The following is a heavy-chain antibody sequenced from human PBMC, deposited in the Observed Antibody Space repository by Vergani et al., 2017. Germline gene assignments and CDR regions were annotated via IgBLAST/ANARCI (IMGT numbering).Heavy chain of an antibody. Sequence: EVQLVESGGGLVQPGGSLRLSCAASGFTFSSYWMSWVRQAPGKGLEWVANIKQDGSEKYYADSVKGRFTISRDNSKNTLYLQMSSLRADDTAVYYCARHQQLDYWGQGTLVTVSS. V-gene: IGHV3-7*01. CDR3: ARHQQLDY. D-gene: IGHD2-2*01. J-gene: IGHJ4*02. CDR2: IKQDGSEK. CDR1: GFTFSSYW.